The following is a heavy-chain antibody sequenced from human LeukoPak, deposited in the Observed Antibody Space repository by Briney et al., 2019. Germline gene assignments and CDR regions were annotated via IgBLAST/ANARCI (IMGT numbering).Heavy chain of an antibody. V-gene: IGHV3-30-3*01. CDR3: ASSIAVAGTRNWFDP. J-gene: IGHJ5*02. CDR1: GFTFSSYA. CDR2: ISYDGSNK. D-gene: IGHD6-19*01. Sequence: PGGSLRLSCAASGFTFSSYAMSWVRQAPGKGLEWVAVISYDGSNKYYADSVKGRFTISRDNSKNTLYLQMNSLRAEDTAVYYCASSIAVAGTRNWFDPWGQGTLVTVSS.